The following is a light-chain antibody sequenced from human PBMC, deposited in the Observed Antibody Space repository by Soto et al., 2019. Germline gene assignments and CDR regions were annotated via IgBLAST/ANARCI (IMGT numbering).Light chain of an antibody. CDR2: EVS. J-gene: IGLJ2*01. CDR3: NSCTDTTSLI. CDR1: RNDIGTYNL. V-gene: IGLV2-14*02. Sequence: QSVLTQPASVSESPGQSISISCGGGRNDIGTYNLVSRYQQHPGKAPKLIIYEVSNRPSGISNRFSGSKSGNTASLTISGLQAEDEADYYCNSCTDTTSLIFGGGTKLTVL.